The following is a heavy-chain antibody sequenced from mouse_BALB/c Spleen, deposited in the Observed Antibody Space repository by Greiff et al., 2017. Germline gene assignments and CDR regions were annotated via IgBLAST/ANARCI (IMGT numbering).Heavy chain of an antibody. D-gene: IGHD4-1*01. CDR3: ARSAGTRFAY. CDR2: ISYSGST. V-gene: IGHV3-2*02. CDR1: GYSITSDYA. Sequence: ESGPGLVKPSQSLSLTCTVTGYSITSDYAWNWIRQFPGNKLEWMGYISYSGSTSYNPSLKSRISITRDTSKNQFFLQLNSVTTEDTATYYCARSAGTRFAYWGQGTLVTVSA. J-gene: IGHJ3*01.